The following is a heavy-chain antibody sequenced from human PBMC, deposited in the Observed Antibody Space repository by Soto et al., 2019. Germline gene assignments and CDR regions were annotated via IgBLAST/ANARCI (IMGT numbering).Heavy chain of an antibody. CDR3: AHHGYYSYGLDV. J-gene: IGHJ6*02. CDR2: IYWDDDK. CDR1: GFSLSTSGVG. V-gene: IGHV2-5*02. Sequence: KESGPTLVKPTQTLTLTCTFSGFSLSTSGVGVGWIRQPPRKALEWLALIYWDDDKRYSPSLKSRLTISKDTSKNQVVLTMTNMXXVDXXXXXXAHHGYYSYGLDVWGQGTTVTVSS.